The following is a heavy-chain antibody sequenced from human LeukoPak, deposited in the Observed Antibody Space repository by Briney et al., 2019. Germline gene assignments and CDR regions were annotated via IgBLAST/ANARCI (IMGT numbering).Heavy chain of an antibody. J-gene: IGHJ4*02. CDR3: ARSVYSTNVDS. Sequence: PGGSLRLSCVVSGIPFSDYYMNWIRQAPGKGLEWIGSVYYTGSTYYNPSLKSRVAISVDTSKNQLSLKLSSVTAADTAVYYCARSVYSTNVDSWGQGTLVTVSS. D-gene: IGHD6-13*01. V-gene: IGHV4-38-2*01. CDR1: GIPFSDYY. CDR2: VYYTGST.